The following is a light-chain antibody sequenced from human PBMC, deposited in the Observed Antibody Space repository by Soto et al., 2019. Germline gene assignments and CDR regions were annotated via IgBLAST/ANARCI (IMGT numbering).Light chain of an antibody. Sequence: DIQMTQSPSSLSASVGDRVTITCRASQSISFYLSWYQQKPGKAPKLLISAASSLQSGVPSRFSGSGSGTDFTLIISNLQPEDFATYYCQQSDSTPRTFGQGTKVEI. V-gene: IGKV1-39*01. CDR1: QSISFY. CDR2: AAS. J-gene: IGKJ1*01. CDR3: QQSDSTPRT.